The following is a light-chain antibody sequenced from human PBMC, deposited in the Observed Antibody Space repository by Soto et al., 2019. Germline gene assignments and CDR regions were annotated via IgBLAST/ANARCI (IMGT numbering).Light chain of an antibody. V-gene: IGKV3-11*01. J-gene: IGKJ4*01. CDR2: DAS. CDR1: QSLSTY. Sequence: EIVLTQSPATLSLSPGXRATLSCRASQSLSTYLAWYQQKPGQAPRLLIYDASNRATGIPARFSGSGSGTDFTLTISSLEPEDFAVYYCQHSDSWPLTFAGGTKVDIK. CDR3: QHSDSWPLT.